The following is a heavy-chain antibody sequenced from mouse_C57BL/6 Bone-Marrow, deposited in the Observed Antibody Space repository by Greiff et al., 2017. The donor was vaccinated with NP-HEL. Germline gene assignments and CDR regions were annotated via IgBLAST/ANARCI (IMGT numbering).Heavy chain of an antibody. V-gene: IGHV1-69*01. D-gene: IGHD2-4*01. CDR3: ARDYDYPYYAMDY. J-gene: IGHJ4*01. CDR1: GYTFTSYW. CDR2: IDPSDSYT. Sequence: QVQLQQPGAELVMPGASVKLSCKASGYTFTSYWMHWVKPRPGQGLEWIGEIDPSDSYTNYNQKFKGKSTLTVDKSSSTAYMQLSSLTSEDSAVYYCARDYDYPYYAMDYWGQGTSVTVSS.